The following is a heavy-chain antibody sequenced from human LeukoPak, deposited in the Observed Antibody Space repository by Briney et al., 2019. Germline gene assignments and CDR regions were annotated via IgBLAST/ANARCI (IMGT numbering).Heavy chain of an antibody. Sequence: GGSLRLSCAASGFTFSSYAMHWARQAPGKGLEWVAVISYDGSNKYYADSVKGRFTISRDNSKNTLYLQMNSLRAEDTAMYYCARGGGPRSVPSDYWGQGTLVTVSS. D-gene: IGHD4-17*01. V-gene: IGHV3-30*04. CDR1: GFTFSSYA. CDR2: ISYDGSNK. CDR3: ARGGGPRSVPSDY. J-gene: IGHJ4*02.